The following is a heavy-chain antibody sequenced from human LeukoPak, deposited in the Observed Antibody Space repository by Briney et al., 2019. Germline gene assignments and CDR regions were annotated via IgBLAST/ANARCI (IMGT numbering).Heavy chain of an antibody. CDR2: FDPEDGET. V-gene: IGHV1-24*01. CDR3: ATKGYCSSTSCYAAAFDI. Sequence: ASVKVSCKVSGYTLTELSMHWVRQAPGKGLEWMGGFDPEDGETIYAQKFQGRVTMTEDTSTDTAYMELSSLRSEDTAVYYCATKGYCSSTSCYAAAFDIWGQGTMVTVSS. CDR1: GYTLTELS. D-gene: IGHD2-2*01. J-gene: IGHJ3*02.